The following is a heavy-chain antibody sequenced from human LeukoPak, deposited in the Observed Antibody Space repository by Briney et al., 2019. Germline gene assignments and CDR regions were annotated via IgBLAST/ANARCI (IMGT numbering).Heavy chain of an antibody. V-gene: IGHV1-46*01. D-gene: IGHD3-10*01. CDR2: INPSGGST. J-gene: IGHJ3*02. CDR1: GYTFTSYY. Sequence: AASVKVSCKASGYTFTSYYMHWVRQAPGQGLEWMGIINPSGGSTSYAQKFQGRVTMTRDMSTSTVYMELSSLRSEDTAVYYCARDWGWFGESDAFDIWGQGTLVTVSS. CDR3: ARDWGWFGESDAFDI.